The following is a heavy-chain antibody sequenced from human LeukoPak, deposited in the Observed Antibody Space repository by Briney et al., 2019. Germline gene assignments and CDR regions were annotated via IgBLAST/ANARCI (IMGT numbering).Heavy chain of an antibody. CDR1: GYTFTGYY. CDR3: ARDPVERYYDSSGSFMFDY. Sequence: GASVKVSCKASGYTFTGYYTHWVRQAPGQGLEWMGWINPNSGGTNYAQKFQGRVTMTRDTSISTAYMELSRLRSDDTAVYYCARDPVERYYDSSGSFMFDYWGQGTLVTVSS. J-gene: IGHJ4*02. D-gene: IGHD3-22*01. CDR2: INPNSGGT. V-gene: IGHV1-2*02.